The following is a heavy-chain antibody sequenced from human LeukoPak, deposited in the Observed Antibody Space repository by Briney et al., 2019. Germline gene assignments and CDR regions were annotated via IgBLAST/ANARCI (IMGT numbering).Heavy chain of an antibody. CDR3: AKERYCSTTTCPFDS. J-gene: IGHJ4*02. V-gene: IGHV3-30*02. Sequence: GGSLRLSCAASGFNFNYYGMHWVRQAPGKGLEWVAFIRYDGSNKYYADSVKGRFTISRDNSKNALFLQMNSLRAEDTAVYYCAKERYCSTTTCPFDSWGQGTLVTVSS. CDR1: GFNFNYYG. D-gene: IGHD2-2*01. CDR2: IRYDGSNK.